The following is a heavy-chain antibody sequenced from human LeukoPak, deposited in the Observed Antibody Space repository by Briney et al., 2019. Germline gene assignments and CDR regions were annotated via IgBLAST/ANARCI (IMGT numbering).Heavy chain of an antibody. J-gene: IGHJ1*01. CDR2: IYGSGATT. V-gene: IGHV3-23*01. D-gene: IGHD1-26*01. CDR1: GFTFSNYA. CDR3: TKDPDSGSQGYFHH. Sequence: GGSRRLSCAASGFTFSNYAMSWVRQAPGKGLEWVSAIYGSGATTFYADFVKGRFTISRDNSRNTLYLQMNSLRAEDSALYYCTKDPDSGSQGYFHHWGQGTLVTVSP.